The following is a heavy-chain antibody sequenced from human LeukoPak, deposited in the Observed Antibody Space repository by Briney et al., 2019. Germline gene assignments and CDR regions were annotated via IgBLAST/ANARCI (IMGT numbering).Heavy chain of an antibody. CDR3: ARQLGYCSGGTCYFDY. D-gene: IGHD2-15*01. CDR2: INPDGDNT. V-gene: IGHV3-23*01. J-gene: IGHJ4*02. CDR1: GFTFSSYA. Sequence: GGSLRLSCEASGFTFSSYAMSWVRQAPGEGLEWVSAINPDGDNTYYEDSVKGRFTISRGNSKYTLYLQINNLRAEDTAVYYCARQLGYCSGGTCYFDYWGQGTLVTVSS.